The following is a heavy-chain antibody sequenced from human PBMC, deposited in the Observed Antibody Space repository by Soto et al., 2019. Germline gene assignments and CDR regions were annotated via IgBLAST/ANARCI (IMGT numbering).Heavy chain of an antibody. J-gene: IGHJ3*02. CDR1: GFTFSSYS. D-gene: IGHD2-2*01. CDR2: ISSSSSYI. V-gene: IGHV3-21*01. Sequence: PGGSLRLSCAASGFTFSSYSMNWVRQAPGKGLEWVSSISSSSSYIYYADSVKGRFTISRDNAKNSLYLQMNSLRAEDTAVYYCLGPWYLVPAASPSGDAFDIWGQGTMVTVSS. CDR3: LGPWYLVPAASPSGDAFDI.